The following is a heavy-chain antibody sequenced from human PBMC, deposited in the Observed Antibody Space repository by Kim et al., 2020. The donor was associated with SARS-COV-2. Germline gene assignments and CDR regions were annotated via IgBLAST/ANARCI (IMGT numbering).Heavy chain of an antibody. CDR2: ISGSGVSGSGDST. CDR1: GFTSTNYV. J-gene: IGHJ5*02. D-gene: IGHD2-15*01. V-gene: IGHV3-23*01. CDR3: ARLVVAAKGNWFDP. Sequence: GSLRLSCADSGFTSTNYVMTWVRQAPGKGLEWVSAISGSGVSGSGDSTYYADSVKGRFTISRDNSKNTLYLQMNSLRVEDTATYYWARLVVAAKGNWFDPWGQGILVTVSS.